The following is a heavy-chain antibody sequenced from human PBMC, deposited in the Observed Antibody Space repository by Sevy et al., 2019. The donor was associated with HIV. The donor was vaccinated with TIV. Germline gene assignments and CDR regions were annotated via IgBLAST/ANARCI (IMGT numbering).Heavy chain of an antibody. CDR1: GYTFTSYG. CDR3: ARDAAYCGRDCYGNGMDV. J-gene: IGHJ6*01. CDR2: ISAYNGNT. V-gene: IGHV1-18*01. Sequence: ASVKVSCKASGYTFTSYGISWVRQAPGQGLEWMGWISAYNGNTNYALKLQGRVTMTTDTSTSTAYMELRSLRSDDTAVYYCARDAAYCGRDCYGNGMDVWGQGTTVTVS. D-gene: IGHD2-21*02.